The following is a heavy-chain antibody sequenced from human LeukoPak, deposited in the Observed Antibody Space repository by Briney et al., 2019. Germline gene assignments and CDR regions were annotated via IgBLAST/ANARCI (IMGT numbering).Heavy chain of an antibody. CDR3: ATYCSSTSYYSPYYYYGMDV. V-gene: IGHV1-18*01. CDR1: GYTFTSYG. CDR2: ISAYNGNT. J-gene: IGHJ6*02. D-gene: IGHD2-2*01. Sequence: GASVKVSCKASGYTFTSYGISWVRQAPGQGLEWMGWISAYNGNTNYAQKLQGRVTMTTDTSTSTAYMELRSLRSDDTAVYYCATYCSSTSYYSPYYYYGMDVWGQGTTVTVSS.